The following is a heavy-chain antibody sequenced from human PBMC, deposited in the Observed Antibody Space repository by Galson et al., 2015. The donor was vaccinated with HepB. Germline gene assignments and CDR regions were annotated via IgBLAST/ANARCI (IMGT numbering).Heavy chain of an antibody. D-gene: IGHD3-3*01. J-gene: IGHJ5*02. CDR1: GYTFTSYT. V-gene: IGHV1-3*01. CDR3: ARYYDFWSGQVTNWFDP. Sequence: SVKVSCKASGYTFTSYTLHWVRQAPGQRLEWMGWINAGNGKIKYSQKFQGRVTITRDTSASTAYMELSSLRSEDTAVYYCARYYDFWSGQVTNWFDPWGRGTLVTVSS. CDR2: INAGNGKI.